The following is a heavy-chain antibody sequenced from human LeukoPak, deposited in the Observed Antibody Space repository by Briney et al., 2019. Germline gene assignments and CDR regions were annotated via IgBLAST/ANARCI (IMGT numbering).Heavy chain of an antibody. D-gene: IGHD6-13*01. Sequence: SETLSLTCAVYGGSFSGYYWGWIRQPPGKGLEWIGEINHSGSTNCNPSLKSRVTISVDTSKNQFSLKLSSVTAADTAVYYCARGLAAAEFYYYMDVWGKGTTVTVSS. V-gene: IGHV4-34*01. CDR1: GGSFSGYY. CDR2: INHSGST. J-gene: IGHJ6*03. CDR3: ARGLAAAEFYYYMDV.